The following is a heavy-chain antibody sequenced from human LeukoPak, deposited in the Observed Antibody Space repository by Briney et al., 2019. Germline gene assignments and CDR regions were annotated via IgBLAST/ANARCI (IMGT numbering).Heavy chain of an antibody. CDR1: GFTFSTFW. CDR2: ISNDGSTT. V-gene: IGHV3-74*01. CDR3: NVRWGPNSDY. J-gene: IGHJ4*02. Sequence: PGGSLRLSCAASGFTFSTFWMHWVRQTPGKGLVWVSRISNDGSTTHYADSVKGRFIISRDNAKNTLFLHMNSLRAEDTAVYYCNVRWGPNSDYWGQGTLVTVSS. D-gene: IGHD7-27*01.